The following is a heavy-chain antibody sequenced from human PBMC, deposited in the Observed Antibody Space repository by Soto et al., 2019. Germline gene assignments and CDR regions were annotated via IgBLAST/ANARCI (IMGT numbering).Heavy chain of an antibody. V-gene: IGHV4-30-4*01. CDR3: ARIVESGYTIDFDL. J-gene: IGHJ2*01. CDR1: GGSISSGDYY. CDR2: IYYSGST. D-gene: IGHD3-16*02. Sequence: QVQLQESGPGLVKPSQTLSLTCTVPGGSISSGDYYWSWIRQPPGKGLEWIGYIYYSGSTNYNPSLSIRVTISVDTSKNQFSLNLSSGTAADTAVYYCARIVESGYTIDFDLWGRGTLVTVSS.